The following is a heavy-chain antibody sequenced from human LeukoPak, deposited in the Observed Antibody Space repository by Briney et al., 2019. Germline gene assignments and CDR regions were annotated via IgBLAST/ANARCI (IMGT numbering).Heavy chain of an antibody. CDR2: ISSSSSYI. D-gene: IGHD3-22*01. CDR3: AREAYDSSGYGAFDI. J-gene: IGHJ3*02. Sequence: GGPLRLSCAASGFTFSSYSMNWVRQAPGKGLEWVSSISSSSSYIYYADSVKGRFTISRDNAKNSLYLQMNSLRAEDTAVYYCAREAYDSSGYGAFDIWGQGTMVTVSS. CDR1: GFTFSSYS. V-gene: IGHV3-21*01.